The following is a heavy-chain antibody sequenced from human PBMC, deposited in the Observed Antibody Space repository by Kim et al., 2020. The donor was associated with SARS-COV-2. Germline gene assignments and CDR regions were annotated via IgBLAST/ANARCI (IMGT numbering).Heavy chain of an antibody. J-gene: IGHJ4*02. Sequence: TTYTPSLKSRVTISVNTSKNQFSLKLSPVTAADTAVYYCAILRSYGYFDSWGQGTLVTVSS. CDR3: AILRSYGYFDS. CDR2: T. V-gene: IGHV4-34*01. D-gene: IGHD5-18*01.